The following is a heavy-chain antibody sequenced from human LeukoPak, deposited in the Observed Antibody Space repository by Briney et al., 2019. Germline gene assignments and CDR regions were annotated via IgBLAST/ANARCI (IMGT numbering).Heavy chain of an antibody. V-gene: IGHV3-30*02. CDR1: TFTFSDYG. CDR2: IRNDGAKT. J-gene: IGHJ6*03. Sequence: GGSLRLPCVGSTFTFSDYGMHWVRQAPGKGLEWVAFIRNDGAKTYYADSAKGRFTISRDNSRNTLYLQMNSLTAEDTAVFYCAKDGVILAPGVYWYMDVWGRGTTVTVSS. CDR3: AKDGVILAPGVYWYMDV. D-gene: IGHD3-16*02.